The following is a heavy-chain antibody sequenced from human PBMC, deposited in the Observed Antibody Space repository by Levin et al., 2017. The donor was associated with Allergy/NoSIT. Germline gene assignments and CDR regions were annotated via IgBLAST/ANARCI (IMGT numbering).Heavy chain of an antibody. Sequence: GGSLRLSCAASGFTFSSYGMHWVRQAPGKGLEWVAVISYDGSNKYYADSVKGRFTISRDNSMNTLYLQMNSLRAEDTAVYYCATSTDIVVRNWFDPWGQGTLVTVSS. D-gene: IGHD2-2*01. V-gene: IGHV3-30*03. CDR1: GFTFSSYG. CDR3: ATSTDIVVRNWFDP. CDR2: ISYDGSNK. J-gene: IGHJ5*02.